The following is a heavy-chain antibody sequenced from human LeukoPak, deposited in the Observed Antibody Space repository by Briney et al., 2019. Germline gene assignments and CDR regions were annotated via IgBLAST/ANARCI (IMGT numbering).Heavy chain of an antibody. J-gene: IGHJ5*02. D-gene: IGHD4-11*01. CDR3: ARDHAYSNYRGGLENWFDP. CDR1: GGSISSYY. CDR2: IYTSGST. Sequence: SETLSLTCTVSGGSISSYYWSWIRQPAGKGLEWIGRIYTSGSTNYNPSLKSRVTISVDTSKNQFSLKLSSVTAADTAVYYCARDHAYSNYRGGLENWFDPWGQGTLVTVSS. V-gene: IGHV4-4*07.